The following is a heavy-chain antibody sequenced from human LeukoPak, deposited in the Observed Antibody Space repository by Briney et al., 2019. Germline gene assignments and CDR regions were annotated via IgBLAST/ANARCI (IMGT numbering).Heavy chain of an antibody. V-gene: IGHV3-21*01. CDR3: ALGDILTGYIY. CDR1: GFTFSSYS. CDR2: ISSSSYI. J-gene: IGHJ4*02. D-gene: IGHD3-9*01. Sequence: GGSLRLSCAASGFTFSSYSMNWVRQAPGKGLEWVSSISSSSYIYYADSVKGRFTISRDNAKNSLYLQMNSLRAEDTAVYYCALGDILTGYIYWGQGTLVTVSS.